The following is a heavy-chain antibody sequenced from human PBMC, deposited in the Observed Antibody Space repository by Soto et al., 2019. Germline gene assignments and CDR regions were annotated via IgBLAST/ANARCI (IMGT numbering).Heavy chain of an antibody. J-gene: IGHJ3*02. D-gene: IGHD3-10*02. Sequence: GGSLRLSCAASGFTFSSYSMNWVRQAPGKGLEWVSYISSSSSTIYYADSVKGRFTISRDNAKNSLYLQMNSLRAEDTAVYYCARLRDQLFGGSKGYAFDIWGQGTMVTVSS. CDR1: GFTFSSYS. CDR2: ISSSSSTI. V-gene: IGHV3-48*01. CDR3: ARLRDQLFGGSKGYAFDI.